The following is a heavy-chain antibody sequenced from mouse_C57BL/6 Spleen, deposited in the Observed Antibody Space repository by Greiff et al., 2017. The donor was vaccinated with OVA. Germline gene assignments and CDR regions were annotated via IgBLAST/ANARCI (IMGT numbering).Heavy chain of an antibody. CDR1: GFNIKNTY. CDR2: IDPANGNT. Sequence: EVQLQQSVAELVRPGASVKLSCTASGFNIKNTYMHWVKQRPEQGLEWIGRIDPANGNTKYAPKFQGKATITADTSSNTAYLQLSSLTSEDTAIYYCARSDYYGSSDSDYYAVDYWGQGTSVTVSS. V-gene: IGHV14-3*01. J-gene: IGHJ4*01. CDR3: ARSDYYGSSDSDYYAVDY. D-gene: IGHD1-1*01.